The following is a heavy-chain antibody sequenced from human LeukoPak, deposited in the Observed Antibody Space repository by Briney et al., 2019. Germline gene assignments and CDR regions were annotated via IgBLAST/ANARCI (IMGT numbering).Heavy chain of an antibody. V-gene: IGHV3-30-3*01. J-gene: IGHJ4*02. CDR3: ARDRRDGYAYYFDY. CDR1: GFTFSSYA. D-gene: IGHD5-18*01. CDR2: ISYDGSNK. Sequence: GGSLRLSCAASGFTFSSYAMYWVRQAQGTGLEWVAVISYDGSNKYYSDSVKGRFTISSDNSKNTLYLQMNSLRAEDTAVYYCARDRRDGYAYYFDYWGQGTLVTVSS.